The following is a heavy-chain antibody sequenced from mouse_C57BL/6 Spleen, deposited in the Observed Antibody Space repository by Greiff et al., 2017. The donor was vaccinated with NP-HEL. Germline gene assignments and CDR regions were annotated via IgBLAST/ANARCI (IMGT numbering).Heavy chain of an antibody. CDR3: ARDLRGYFDY. CDR2: ISDGGSYT. V-gene: IGHV5-4*01. J-gene: IGHJ2*01. CDR1: GFTFSSYA. Sequence: EVHLVESGGGLVKPGGSLKLSCAASGFTFSSYAMSWVRQTPEKRLEWVATISDGGSYTYYPDNVKGRFTISRDNAKNNLYLQMSHLKSEDTAMYYCARDLRGYFDYWGQGTTLTVSS. D-gene: IGHD1-1*01.